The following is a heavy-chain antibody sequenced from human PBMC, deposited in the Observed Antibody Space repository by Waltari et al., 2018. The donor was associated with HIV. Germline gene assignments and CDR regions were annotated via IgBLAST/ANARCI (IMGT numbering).Heavy chain of an antibody. D-gene: IGHD2-15*01. CDR3: ATLPYGGRWY. V-gene: IGHV4-34*01. J-gene: IGHJ4*02. CDR2: INHSGSP. CDR1: GGSFSGYQ. Sequence: QVQLQQLGAGLLKPSETLSLTCAVYGGSFSGYQWSWNRQPPGKGLEWIGEINHSGSPNSNPSLKSRVTISVDTSKNQFSLKLSSVTAADTAVYYCATLPYGGRWYWGQGTLVTVSS.